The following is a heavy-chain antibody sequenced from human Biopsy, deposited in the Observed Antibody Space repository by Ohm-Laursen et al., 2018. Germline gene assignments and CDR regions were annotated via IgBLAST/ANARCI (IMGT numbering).Heavy chain of an antibody. D-gene: IGHD3-3*01. J-gene: IGHJ5*02. CDR1: GGSIISYY. Sequence: SEILSLTCSVSGGSIISYYWSWIRQPPGKGLEWLGYFYGSGNTYFNPSLKSRVTISVDPSKNQFSLKLNAVTAADTAVYYCARTPRDSFWSGSYKRGLWFDPWGQGTLVIVSS. CDR2: FYGSGNT. V-gene: IGHV4-59*01. CDR3: ARTPRDSFWSGSYKRGLWFDP.